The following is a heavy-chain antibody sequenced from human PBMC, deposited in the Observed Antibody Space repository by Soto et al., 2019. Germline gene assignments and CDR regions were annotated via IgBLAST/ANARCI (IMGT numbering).Heavy chain of an antibody. Sequence: QVQLQESGPGLVKPSETLSLSCTVSGGSVSGGNYYWSWIRQPPGKGLEWIEYVSYSGSTNYNPALKSRVTISVDTSKNQFSLNLSSVTAADTAVYYCATAPRFALDIWGQGTMVIVSA. CDR1: GGSVSGGNYY. CDR3: ATAPRFALDI. CDR2: VSYSGST. V-gene: IGHV4-61*01. J-gene: IGHJ3*02.